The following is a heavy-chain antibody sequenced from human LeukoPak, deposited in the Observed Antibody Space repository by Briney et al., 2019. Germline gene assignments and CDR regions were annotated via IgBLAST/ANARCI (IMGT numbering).Heavy chain of an antibody. CDR3: ARVGYDYNWYDAFDI. CDR2: ISHDGSNK. V-gene: IGHV3-30*04. CDR1: AFTFSGYS. D-gene: IGHD1-1*01. Sequence: GGSLRLSCVVSAFTFSGYSMHWVRQAPGKGLEWVAYISHDGSNKYCADSLKGRFTISRDNSKNTLFLQMNSLRPEDTAVYYCARVGYDYNWYDAFDIWGQGTMVTVSS. J-gene: IGHJ3*02.